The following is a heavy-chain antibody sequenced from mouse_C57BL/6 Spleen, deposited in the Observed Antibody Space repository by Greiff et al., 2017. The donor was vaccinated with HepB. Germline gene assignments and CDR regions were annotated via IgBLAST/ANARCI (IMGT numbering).Heavy chain of an antibody. J-gene: IGHJ4*01. V-gene: IGHV1-61*01. Sequence: VQLQQPGAELVRPGSSVKLSCKASGYTFTSYWMDWVKQRPGQGLEWIGNIYPSDSETHYNQKFKDKATLTVDKSSSTAYMQLSSLTSEDSAVYYCARGGMVTLPYYYAMDYWGQGTSVTVSS. D-gene: IGHD2-2*01. CDR3: ARGGMVTLPYYYAMDY. CDR1: GYTFTSYW. CDR2: IYPSDSET.